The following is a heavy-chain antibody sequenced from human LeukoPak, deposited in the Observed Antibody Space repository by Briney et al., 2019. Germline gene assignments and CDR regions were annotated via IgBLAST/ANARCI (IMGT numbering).Heavy chain of an antibody. D-gene: IGHD2-2*01. CDR3: AKDIVVVPPSGALYYYYGMDV. V-gene: IGHV3-53*01. Sequence: PGGSLTVSCAATGLTVSSNYMTGLRQAPGKGLEWVSVLYSGGNTYYADSVKGRFTISRDNSKNTLYLQMNSLRAEDTAVYYCAKDIVVVPPSGALYYYYGMDVWGQGTTVTVSS. CDR2: LYSGGNT. J-gene: IGHJ6*02. CDR1: GLTVSSNY.